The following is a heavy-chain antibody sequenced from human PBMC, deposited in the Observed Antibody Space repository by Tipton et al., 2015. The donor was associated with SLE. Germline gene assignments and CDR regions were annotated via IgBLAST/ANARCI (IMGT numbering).Heavy chain of an antibody. CDR2: IDYSWST. CDR3: AREGRRGLQIDY. V-gene: IGHV4-59*01. D-gene: IGHD5-24*01. CDR1: GGSMSTYY. J-gene: IGHJ4*02. Sequence: LRLSCSVSGGSMSTYYWSWIRQPPGKGLEWIGYIDYSWSTNYNPSLKSRVTISVDTSKNQFSLKLSSVTAADTAVYYCAREGRRGLQIDYWGQGTLVTVSS.